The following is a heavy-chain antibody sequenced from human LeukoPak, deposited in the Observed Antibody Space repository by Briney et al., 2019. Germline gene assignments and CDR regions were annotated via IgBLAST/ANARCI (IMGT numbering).Heavy chain of an antibody. CDR2: ISGSGGST. Sequence: GSLRLSCAASGFTFSSYAMSWVRQAPGKGLERVSAISGSGGSTYYADSVKGGFTISRDNSKNTLYLQMNSLRAEDTAVYYCAKGEGYYGSGSYYILSKPVDYWGQGTLVTVSS. CDR3: AKGEGYYGSGSYYILSKPVDY. J-gene: IGHJ4*02. V-gene: IGHV3-23*01. CDR1: GFTFSSYA. D-gene: IGHD3-10*01.